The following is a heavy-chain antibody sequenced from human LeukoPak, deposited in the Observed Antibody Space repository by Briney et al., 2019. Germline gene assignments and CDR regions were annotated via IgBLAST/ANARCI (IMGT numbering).Heavy chain of an antibody. Sequence: SGPTLVKPTQTLTLTCTLSGFSVSNTGVAVAWNRQPPGEALEWLALIFWDDDKRYSPSLKSRLTITKDTSTNQVVLTMTNVAPVDTGTYFCAHMYSSGPHGYDHWGQGTLVTVSS. CDR3: AHMYSSGPHGYDH. D-gene: IGHD6-19*01. V-gene: IGHV2-5*02. CDR1: GFSVSNTGVA. J-gene: IGHJ4*02. CDR2: IFWDDDK.